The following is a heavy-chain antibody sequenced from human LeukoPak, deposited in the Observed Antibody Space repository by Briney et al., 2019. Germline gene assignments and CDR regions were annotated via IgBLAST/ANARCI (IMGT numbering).Heavy chain of an antibody. CDR2: IYYSGST. CDR1: GGSISSGGYY. Sequence: PSETLSLTCTVSGGSISSGGYYWSWIRQHPGKGLEWIGYIYYSGSTYYNPPLKSRVTISVDTSKNQFSLKLSSVTAADTAVYYCARDQGGNVFDYWGQGTLVTVSS. J-gene: IGHJ4*02. CDR3: ARDQGGNVFDY. D-gene: IGHD4-23*01. V-gene: IGHV4-31*03.